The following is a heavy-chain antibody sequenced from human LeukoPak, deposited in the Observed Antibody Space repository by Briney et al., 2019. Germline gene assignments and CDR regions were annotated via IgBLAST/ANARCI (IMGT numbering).Heavy chain of an antibody. J-gene: IGHJ4*02. Sequence: PGGSLRLSCAASGFTFSSYGMHWVRQAPGKGLEWVSAISGSGGSTYYADSVKGRFTISRDNSKNTLYLQMNSLRAEDTAVYYCAKVPGYDSSGYAHDYWGQGTLVTVSS. CDR2: ISGSGGST. V-gene: IGHV3-23*01. D-gene: IGHD3-22*01. CDR1: GFTFSSYG. CDR3: AKVPGYDSSGYAHDY.